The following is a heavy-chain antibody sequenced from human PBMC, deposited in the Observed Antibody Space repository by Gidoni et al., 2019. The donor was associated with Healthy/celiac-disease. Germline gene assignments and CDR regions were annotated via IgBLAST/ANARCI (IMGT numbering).Heavy chain of an antibody. V-gene: IGHV5-10-1*03. CDR2: IDPSDSDT. Sequence: EVQLVQSGAEVKQPGESLRISCKGSGYSFTSYWISWVRQMPGKGLEWMGRIDPSDSDTNYSPSFQGHVTISADKSISTAYLQWSSLKASDTAMYYCAGSYCGGDCFPDYWGQGTLVTVSS. D-gene: IGHD2-21*02. J-gene: IGHJ4*02. CDR1: GYSFTSYW. CDR3: AGSYCGGDCFPDY.